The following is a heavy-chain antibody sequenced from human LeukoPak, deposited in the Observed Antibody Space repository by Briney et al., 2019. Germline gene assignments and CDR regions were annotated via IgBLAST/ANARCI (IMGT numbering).Heavy chain of an antibody. CDR1: GYTSTGYY. CDR3: ARDDRCSSGWYGEDY. V-gene: IGHV1-2*02. J-gene: IGHJ4*02. D-gene: IGHD6-19*01. Sequence: ASVKVSCKASGYTSTGYYMHWVRQAPGQGLEWMGWINPNSGGTNYAQKFQGRVTMTRDTSISTAYMELSRLRSDDTAVYYCARDDRCSSGWYGEDYWGQGTLVTVSS. CDR2: INPNSGGT.